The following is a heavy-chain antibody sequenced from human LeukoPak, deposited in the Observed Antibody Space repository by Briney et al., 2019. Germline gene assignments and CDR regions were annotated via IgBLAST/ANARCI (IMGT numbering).Heavy chain of an antibody. CDR3: ARGYSNSWYFDY. V-gene: IGHV1-69*06. J-gene: IGHJ4*02. Sequence: SVKVSCKASGGTFSSYAISWVRQAPGQGLEWMGGIIPIFGTANYAQKFQGRVTITADKSTSTAYMELSSLRSEDTAVYYCARGYSNSWYFDYWGQGTLVTVSS. D-gene: IGHD6-13*01. CDR2: IIPIFGTA. CDR1: GGTFSSYA.